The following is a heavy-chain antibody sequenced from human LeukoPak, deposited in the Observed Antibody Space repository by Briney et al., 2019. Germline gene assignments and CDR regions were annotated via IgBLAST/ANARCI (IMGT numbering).Heavy chain of an antibody. Sequence: SETLSLTCTVSGGSISSSSYYWGWIRQPPGKGLEWIGSIYYSGSTYYNPSLKSRVTISVDTSKNQFSLKLSSVTAADTAVYYCARHLVVPAARRRFDPWGQGTLVTVSS. D-gene: IGHD2-2*01. CDR1: GGSISSSSYY. CDR2: IYYSGST. V-gene: IGHV4-39*01. J-gene: IGHJ5*02. CDR3: ARHLVVPAARRRFDP.